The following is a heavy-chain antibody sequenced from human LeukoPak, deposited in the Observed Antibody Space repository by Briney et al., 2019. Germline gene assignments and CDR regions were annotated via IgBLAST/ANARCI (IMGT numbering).Heavy chain of an antibody. CDR1: GFTFRNYG. V-gene: IGHV3-48*04. CDR2: ISSRSSNK. J-gene: IGHJ3*02. D-gene: IGHD1-26*01. CDR3: AREGWDLNALDI. Sequence: GGSLRLSCAASGFTFRNYGMSWVRQAPGKGLVWVSYISSRSSNKYYADSVKGRFTISRDNAKNSLYLQMDSLRVGDTAVYYAREGWDLNALDIWGQGTMVTVSP.